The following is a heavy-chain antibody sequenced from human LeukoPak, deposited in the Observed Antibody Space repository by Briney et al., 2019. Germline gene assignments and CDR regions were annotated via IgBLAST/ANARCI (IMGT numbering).Heavy chain of an antibody. CDR1: GFTFSSYS. CDR2: ISSSSSYI. CDR3: ARDTSSGRGYFDY. D-gene: IGHD6-19*01. V-gene: IGHV3-21*01. J-gene: IGHJ4*02. Sequence: PGGSLRLSCAASGFTFSSYSMNWVRQAPGKGLEWVSSISSSSSYIYYADSVKGRFTISRDNAKNSLYLQMNSLRAEDTAEYYCARDTSSGRGYFDYWGQGTLVTVSS.